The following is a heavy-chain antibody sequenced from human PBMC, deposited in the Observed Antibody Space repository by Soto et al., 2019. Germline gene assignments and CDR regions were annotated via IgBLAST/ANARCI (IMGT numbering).Heavy chain of an antibody. CDR2: INHSGST. CDR3: ARAQYYYDSSGYNYFDY. Sequence: QVQLQQWGAGLLKPSETLSLTCAVYGGSFSGYYWSWIRQPPGKGLEWTGEINHSGSTNYNPSLKSRVTISVDTSKNQFSLKLSSVTAADTAVYYCARAQYYYDSSGYNYFDYWGQGTLVTVSS. D-gene: IGHD3-22*01. J-gene: IGHJ4*02. V-gene: IGHV4-34*01. CDR1: GGSFSGYY.